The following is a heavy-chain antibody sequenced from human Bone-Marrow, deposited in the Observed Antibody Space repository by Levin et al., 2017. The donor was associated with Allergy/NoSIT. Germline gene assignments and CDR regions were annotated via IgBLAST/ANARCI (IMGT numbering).Heavy chain of an antibody. Sequence: SQTLSLTCTVSGDSIARGNCYWSWIRQSPGKGLEWIGYIYYSGSTSYNPSLKSRATISLNTSKNQFSLKVNSVTAADTAVYYCVRARYHYDSSTYHVPPTQYYYFGMDVWGQGTTVTVSS. CDR3: VRARYHYDSSTYHVPPTQYYYFGMDV. CDR2: IYYSGST. CDR1: GDSIARGNCY. J-gene: IGHJ6*02. V-gene: IGHV4-30-4*01. D-gene: IGHD3-22*01.